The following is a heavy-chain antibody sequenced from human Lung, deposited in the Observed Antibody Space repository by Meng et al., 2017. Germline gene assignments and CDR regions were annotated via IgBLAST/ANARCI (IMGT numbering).Heavy chain of an antibody. V-gene: IGHV4/OR15-8*02. CDR3: ASWIYSCGWQ. CDR2: IYHGGDT. J-gene: IGHJ4*02. D-gene: IGHD6-19*01. CDR1: GGSISSIDW. Sequence: QVHRQESGPGLVKPSGTLSLTCVVSGGSISSIDWWSGVRQPPGKGLEWIGEIYHGGDTNYNPSLKSRVTIAIDRSKNQFSLKLSSVTAADTAVYYCASWIYSCGWQWGQGTLVTVSS.